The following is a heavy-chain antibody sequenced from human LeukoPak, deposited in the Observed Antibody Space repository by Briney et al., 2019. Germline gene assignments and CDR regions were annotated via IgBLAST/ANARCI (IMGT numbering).Heavy chain of an antibody. D-gene: IGHD6-19*01. CDR3: AREAVAGTVYFDY. V-gene: IGHV4-61*01. J-gene: IGHJ4*02. CDR1: GGSISSSSYY. Sequence: NPSETLSLTCTVSGGSISSSSYYWGWIRQPPGKGLEWIGYIYYSGSTNYNPSLKSRVTISVDTSKNQFSLKLSSVTAADTAVYYCAREAVAGTVYFDYWGQGTLVTVSS. CDR2: IYYSGST.